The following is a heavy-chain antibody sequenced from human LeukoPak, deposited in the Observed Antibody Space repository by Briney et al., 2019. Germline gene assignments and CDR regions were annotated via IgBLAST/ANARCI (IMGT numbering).Heavy chain of an antibody. Sequence: EASVKVSCKASGYTFTSYDINWVRQATGQGLEWMGIINPSGGSTSYAQKFQGRVTMTRDTSTSTVYMELSSLRSEDTAVYYCARDGSGFRYCSGGSCPLFWGQGTLVTVSS. D-gene: IGHD2-15*01. V-gene: IGHV1-46*01. CDR1: GYTFTSYD. CDR2: INPSGGST. J-gene: IGHJ4*02. CDR3: ARDGSGFRYCSGGSCPLF.